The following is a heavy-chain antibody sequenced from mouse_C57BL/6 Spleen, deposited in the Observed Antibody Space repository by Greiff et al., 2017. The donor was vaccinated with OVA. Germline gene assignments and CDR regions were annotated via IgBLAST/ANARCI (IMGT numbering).Heavy chain of an antibody. Sequence: VQLQQSGPELVKPGASVKISCKASGYSFTGYYMNWVKQSPEKSLEWIGEINPSTGGTNYNQKFKAKATLTVDKSSSTAYMQLKSLTSEDSAVYYYASGQLRPFDYWGQGTTLTVSS. V-gene: IGHV1-42*01. CDR3: ASGQLRPFDY. D-gene: IGHD3-2*02. CDR1: GYSFTGYY. J-gene: IGHJ2*01. CDR2: INPSTGGT.